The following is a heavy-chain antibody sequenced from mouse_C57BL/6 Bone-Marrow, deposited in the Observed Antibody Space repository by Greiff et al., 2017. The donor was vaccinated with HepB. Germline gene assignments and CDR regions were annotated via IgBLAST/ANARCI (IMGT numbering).Heavy chain of an antibody. CDR1: GYTFTSYW. V-gene: IGHV1-61*01. CDR2: IYPSDSET. CDR3: AIWNYEAGYYFDV. J-gene: IGHJ1*03. D-gene: IGHD2-2*01. Sequence: QVQLQQPGAELVRPGSSVKLSCKASGYTFTSYWMDWVKQRPGQGLEWIGNIYPSDSETHYNQKFKDKATLTAYKSSSTAYMQLSSLTSEDSAVYYCAIWNYEAGYYFDVWGTGTTVTVSS.